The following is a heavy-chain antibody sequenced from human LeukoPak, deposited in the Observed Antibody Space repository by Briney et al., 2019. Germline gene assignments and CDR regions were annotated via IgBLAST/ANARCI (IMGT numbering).Heavy chain of an antibody. J-gene: IGHJ4*02. V-gene: IGHV3-30*04. CDR2: ISYDGSNK. CDR1: GFTFSSYA. Sequence: GRSLRLSCAASGFTFSSYAMHWVRQAPGKGLEWVAVISYDGSNKYYADSVKGRFTIPRDNSKNTLYLQMNSLRAEDTAVYYCAATSIAAAWDYWGQGTLVTVSS. CDR3: AATSIAAAWDY. D-gene: IGHD6-13*01.